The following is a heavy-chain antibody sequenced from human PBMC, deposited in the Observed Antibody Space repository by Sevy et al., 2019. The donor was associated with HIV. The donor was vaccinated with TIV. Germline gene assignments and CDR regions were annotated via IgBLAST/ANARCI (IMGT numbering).Heavy chain of an antibody. D-gene: IGHD6-13*01. CDR1: GFTFSSYG. V-gene: IGHV3-30-3*01. CDR3: ASRSSWPQYYYYYGMDV. J-gene: IGHJ6*02. CDR2: ISYDGSNK. Sequence: GGSLRLSCAASGFTFSSYGMHWVRQAPGKGLEWVADISYDGSNKYYADSVKGRFTISRDNSKNTLYLQMNSLRAEDTAVYYCASRSSWPQYYYYYGMDVWGQGTTVTVSS.